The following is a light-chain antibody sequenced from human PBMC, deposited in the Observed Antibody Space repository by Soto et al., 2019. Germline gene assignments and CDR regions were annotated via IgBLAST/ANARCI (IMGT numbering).Light chain of an antibody. CDR3: AVWDDSLRGRV. CDR2: GND. J-gene: IGLJ2*01. V-gene: IGLV1-44*01. Sequence: QSVLTQPPSASGTPGQRVTISCSGSNSNIGSNTVNWYQQFPGTAPRFLIYGNDLRPSGVTDRFSASKSGTSASLAISGLQAEDEADYYCAVWDDSLRGRVFGGGTKLTVL. CDR1: NSNIGSNT.